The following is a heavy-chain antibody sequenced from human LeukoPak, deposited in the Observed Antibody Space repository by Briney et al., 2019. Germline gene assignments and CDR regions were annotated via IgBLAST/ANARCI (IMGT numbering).Heavy chain of an antibody. Sequence: PSETLSLTCTVSGASISTYYWSWIRQPPGKGLEWIGYIYYSGNTNYNPSLKSRVTISVDTSKHQFSLKLSSVAAADTAVYYCARVGYNSGFDFWGQGTVVTVSS. CDR3: ARVGYNSGFDF. D-gene: IGHD5-24*01. CDR2: IYYSGNT. CDR1: GASISTYY. V-gene: IGHV4-59*01. J-gene: IGHJ3*01.